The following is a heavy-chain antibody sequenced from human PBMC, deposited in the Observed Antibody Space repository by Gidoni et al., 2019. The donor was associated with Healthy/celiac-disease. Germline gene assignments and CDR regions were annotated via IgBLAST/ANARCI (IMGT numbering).Heavy chain of an antibody. J-gene: IGHJ6*02. CDR3: AREMVRFLEWFYYYYGMDV. CDR1: GFTFSRSA. Sequence: QVQLVESGGGVVQPGRSLRLSCAASGFTFSRSAMHWVRQAPGKGLEWVAVISYDGSNKYYADSVKGRFTISRDNSKNTLYLQMNSLRAEDTAVYYCAREMVRFLEWFYYYYGMDVWGQGTTVTVSS. CDR2: ISYDGSNK. V-gene: IGHV3-30-3*01. D-gene: IGHD3-3*01.